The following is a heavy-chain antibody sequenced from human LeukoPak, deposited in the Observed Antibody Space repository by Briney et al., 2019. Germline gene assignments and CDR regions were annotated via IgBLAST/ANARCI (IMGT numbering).Heavy chain of an antibody. D-gene: IGHD3-3*02. CDR1: GNYW. CDR3: TTIRAPLRDY. Sequence: GGSLRLSCAASGNYWMHWVRQAPGKGLEWVGRIKSKTDGGTTDYAAPVKGRFTISRDDSKNTLYLQMNSLKTEDTAVYYCTTIRAPLRDYWGQGTLVTVSS. V-gene: IGHV3-15*07. J-gene: IGHJ4*02. CDR2: IKSKTDGGTT.